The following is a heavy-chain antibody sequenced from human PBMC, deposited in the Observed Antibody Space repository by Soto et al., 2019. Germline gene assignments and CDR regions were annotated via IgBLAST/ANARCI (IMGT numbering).Heavy chain of an antibody. Sequence: QVQLVQSGAEVKKPGASVKVSCKASGYTFTGYDINWVRQATGQGLEWMGWMNPNSGKTGYAQKFQGRATMTRNTSRSTAYMELSSLRSEDTAVYYGARERTGTTSMDVWGQGTTVTVSS. V-gene: IGHV1-8*01. J-gene: IGHJ6*02. CDR1: GYTFTGYD. CDR2: MNPNSGKT. CDR3: ARERTGTTSMDV. D-gene: IGHD1-1*01.